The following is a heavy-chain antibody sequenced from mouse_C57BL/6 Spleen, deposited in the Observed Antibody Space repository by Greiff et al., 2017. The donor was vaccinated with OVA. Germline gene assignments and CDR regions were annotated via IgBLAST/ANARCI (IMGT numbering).Heavy chain of an antibody. J-gene: IGHJ4*01. D-gene: IGHD2-4*01. CDR1: GFSLTSYG. CDR2: IWRGGST. Sequence: VKLMESGPGLVQPSQSLSITCTVSGFSLTSYGVHWVRQSPGKGLEWLGVIWRGGSTDYNAAFMSRLSITKDNSKSQVFFKMNSLQADDTAIYYCAKNYDYDGAMDYWGQGTSVTVSS. CDR3: AKNYDYDGAMDY. V-gene: IGHV2-5*01.